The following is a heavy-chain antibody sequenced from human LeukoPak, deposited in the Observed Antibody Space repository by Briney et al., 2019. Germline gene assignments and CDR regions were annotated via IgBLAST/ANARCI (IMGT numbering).Heavy chain of an antibody. J-gene: IGHJ3*02. CDR2: IIPILGIA. CDR1: GGTFSSYA. CDR3: ARIAAAEAFDI. V-gene: IGHV1-69*04. Sequence: SVTVSCKASGGTFSSYAISWVRQAPGQGLEWMGRIIPILGIANYAQKFQGRVTITADKSTSTAYMELSSLRSEDTAVYYCARIAAAEAFDIWGQGTMVTVSS. D-gene: IGHD6-13*01.